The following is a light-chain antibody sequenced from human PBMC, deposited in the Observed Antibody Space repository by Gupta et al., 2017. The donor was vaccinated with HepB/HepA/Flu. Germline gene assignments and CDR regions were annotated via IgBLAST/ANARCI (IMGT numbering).Light chain of an antibody. CDR2: RAS. CDR3: QHYASEPPMYT. CDR1: QSSNS. Sequence: EIVLTQSPGTLSLSPGERATLSCRASQSSNSLAWYQQKPGQAPRLLIYRASSRATGIPDRFSGSGSGTDFTLTISRLEPEDFAVYYCQHYASEPPMYTFGQGTKLEIK. V-gene: IGKV3-20*01. J-gene: IGKJ2*01.